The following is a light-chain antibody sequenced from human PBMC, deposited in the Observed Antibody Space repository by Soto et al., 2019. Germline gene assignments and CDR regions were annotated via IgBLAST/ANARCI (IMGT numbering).Light chain of an antibody. CDR1: SSNLGAGYH. J-gene: IGLJ3*02. V-gene: IGLV1-40*01. Sequence: QSVLTQPPSVSGAPGQRVPISCTGSSSNLGAGYHAHWYQQLPGRAPKLLIYGNNNRPSGVPDRFSGSKSGTSASLAITGLQAEDEADYYCQSFDTSLSGSRVFGGGTKLTVL. CDR2: GNN. CDR3: QSFDTSLSGSRV.